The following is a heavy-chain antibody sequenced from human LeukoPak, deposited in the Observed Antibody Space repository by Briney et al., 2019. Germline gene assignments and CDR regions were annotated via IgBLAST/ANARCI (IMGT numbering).Heavy chain of an antibody. CDR2: IYHSGST. V-gene: IGHV4-38-2*02. D-gene: IGHD4-17*01. J-gene: IGHJ5*02. Sequence: PSETLSLTCTVPGYSISSGYYWGWIRQPPGQGLEWIGSIYHSGSTYYNPSLKSRVTISVDTSKNQFSLKLSSVTAADTAVYYCARDPVTVTIPNWFDPWGQGTLVTVSS. CDR3: ARDPVTVTIPNWFDP. CDR1: GYSISSGYY.